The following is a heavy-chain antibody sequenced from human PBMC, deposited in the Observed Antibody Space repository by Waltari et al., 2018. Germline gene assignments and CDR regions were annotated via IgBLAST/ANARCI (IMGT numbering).Heavy chain of an antibody. Sequence: EVQLVESGGGLVQPGGSLRLSCAASGFTFSSYEMNWVRQAPGKGLEWVSYISSSGSTIYYADSVKGRFTISRDNAKNSLYLQMNSLRAEDTAVYYGAREEPPVAGTEPFDYWGQGTLVTVSS. CDR1: GFTFSSYE. V-gene: IGHV3-48*03. J-gene: IGHJ4*02. D-gene: IGHD6-19*01. CDR3: AREEPPVAGTEPFDY. CDR2: ISSSGSTI.